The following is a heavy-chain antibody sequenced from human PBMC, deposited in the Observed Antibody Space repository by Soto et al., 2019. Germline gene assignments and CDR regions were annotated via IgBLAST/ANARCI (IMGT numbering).Heavy chain of an antibody. V-gene: IGHV4-30-2*01. Sequence: SETMYLTCAVSGGSISSGGYSWSWIRQPPGKGLEWIGYIYHSGSTYYNPSLKSRVTISVDRSKNQFSLKLSSVTAADTAVYYCARVPGPWGQGTLVTVSS. CDR2: IYHSGST. CDR1: GGSISSGGYS. J-gene: IGHJ5*02. CDR3: ARVPGP.